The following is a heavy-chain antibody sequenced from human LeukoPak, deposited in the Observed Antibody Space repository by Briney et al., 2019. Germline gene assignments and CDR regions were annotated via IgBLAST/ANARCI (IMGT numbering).Heavy chain of an antibody. D-gene: IGHD2-15*01. V-gene: IGHV3-21*01. CDR3: ARDRGIWMDV. CDR1: GFTFSSYS. Sequence: PGESLRLSCAASGFTFSSYSMNWVRQAPGKGLEWVSSISSSSSYIYYADSVKGRFTISRDNAKNSLYLQMNSLRAEDTAVYYCARDRGIWMDVWGKGTTVTVSS. CDR2: ISSSSSYI. J-gene: IGHJ6*04.